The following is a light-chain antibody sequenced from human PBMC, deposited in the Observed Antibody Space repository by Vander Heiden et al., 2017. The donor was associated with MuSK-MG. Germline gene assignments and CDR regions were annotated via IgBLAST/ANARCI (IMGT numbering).Light chain of an antibody. Sequence: QLTQSPSSLSHPVGYTVTITCQASHDSNSYLNWYQHKQGKAPKLLIYDASNLETGVTSRFSGRGSGTDFTLTISRLQPEDVATYYCQKYNNLPLTFGGGTKVEI. CDR1: HDSNSY. CDR2: DAS. V-gene: IGKV1-33*01. J-gene: IGKJ4*01. CDR3: QKYNNLPLT.